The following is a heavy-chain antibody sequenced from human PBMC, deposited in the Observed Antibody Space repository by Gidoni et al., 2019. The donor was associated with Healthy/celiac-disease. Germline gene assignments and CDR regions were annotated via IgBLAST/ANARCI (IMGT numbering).Heavy chain of an antibody. D-gene: IGHD6-13*01. J-gene: IGHJ4*02. V-gene: IGHV3-11*03. Sequence: QVQLLESGGGLVKPGGSLRLSCAASGFTFSDYYMSWIRQAPGKGLEWVSYISSSSSYTNYADSVKGRFTISRDNAKNSLYLQMNSLRAEDTAVYYCARSLFSSSYGYWGQGTLVTVSS. CDR2: ISSSSSYT. CDR1: GFTFSDYY. CDR3: ARSLFSSSYGY.